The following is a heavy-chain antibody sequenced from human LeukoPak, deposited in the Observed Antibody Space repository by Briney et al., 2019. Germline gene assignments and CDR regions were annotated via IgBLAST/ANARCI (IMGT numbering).Heavy chain of an antibody. J-gene: IGHJ4*02. V-gene: IGHV3-30-3*01. Sequence: PGRSLRLSCAASGFTFSSYAMHWVRQAPGKGLEWVAVISYDGSNKYYADSVKGRFTISRDNSKNTLYLQVNSLRAEDTAVYYCARGPRGVVRGVIIDGDYWGQGTLVTVSS. D-gene: IGHD3-10*01. CDR2: ISYDGSNK. CDR1: GFTFSSYA. CDR3: ARGPRGVVRGVIIDGDY.